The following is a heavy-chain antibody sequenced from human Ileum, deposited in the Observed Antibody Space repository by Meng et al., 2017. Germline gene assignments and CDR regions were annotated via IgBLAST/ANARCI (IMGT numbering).Heavy chain of an antibody. CDR1: GLSLTNFA. Sequence: QEQLVESGGGVVQPGRSLRVSCAASGLSLTNFAMHWVRQAPGKGLEWVAVISYDGRNVYYADSVKGRFTISRENSEDILYLQMNSLTSDDTAVYYCARGQGQLWSYNWFDPWGQGTLVTVSS. J-gene: IGHJ5*02. CDR2: ISYDGRNV. V-gene: IGHV3-30*04. CDR3: ARGQGQLWSYNWFDP. D-gene: IGHD5-18*01.